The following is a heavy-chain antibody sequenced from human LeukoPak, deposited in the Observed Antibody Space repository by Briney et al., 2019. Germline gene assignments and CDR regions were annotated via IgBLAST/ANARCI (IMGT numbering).Heavy chain of an antibody. V-gene: IGHV1-24*01. D-gene: IGHD1-26*01. J-gene: IGHJ4*02. CDR3: ATLGPADSGSPSDY. CDR1: GYTLTELS. CDR2: FDPEDGET. Sequence: ASVKVSCKVSGYTLTELSMHWVRQAPGKGLEWMGGFDPEDGETIYAQKFQGRVTMTEDTSTDTAYMELSSLRSEDTAVYYCATLGPADSGSPSDYWSQGTLVTVSS.